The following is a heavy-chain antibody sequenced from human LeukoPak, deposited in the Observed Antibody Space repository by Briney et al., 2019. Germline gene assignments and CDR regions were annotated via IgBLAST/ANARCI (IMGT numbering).Heavy chain of an antibody. CDR1: GFTVSSNY. V-gene: IGHV3-66*01. CDR2: IYSGGST. J-gene: IGHJ4*02. Sequence: PGGSLRLSCAASGFTVSSNYMSWVRQAPGKGLERVSVIYSGGSTYYADSVKGRFTISRDNSKNTLYLQMNSLRAEDTAAYYCARDGYSFGHDFDYWGQGTLVTVSS. CDR3: ARDGYSFGHDFDY. D-gene: IGHD5-18*01.